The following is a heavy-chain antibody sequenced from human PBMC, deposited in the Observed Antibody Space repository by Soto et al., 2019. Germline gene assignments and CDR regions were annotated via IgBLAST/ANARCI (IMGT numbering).Heavy chain of an antibody. Sequence: GGSLRLSCAASGFTFSSYAMSWVRQAPGKGLEWVSAISGRGGSTYYADSGKGRFTISSDNSKNTLYRQMKSLRAEDTAVYYCARNQQELVRSRIAAAANFDYWGQGTLVTVSS. CDR1: GFTFSSYA. CDR3: ARNQQELVRSRIAAAANFDY. J-gene: IGHJ4*02. CDR2: ISGRGGST. D-gene: IGHD6-13*01. V-gene: IGHV3-23*01.